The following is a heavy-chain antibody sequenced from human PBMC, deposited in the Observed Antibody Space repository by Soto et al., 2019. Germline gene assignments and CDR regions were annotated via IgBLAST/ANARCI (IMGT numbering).Heavy chain of an antibody. Sequence: RGALRLSCEASGFTFSRVSMNWVRQVTGKGLEWVASISSASSETWYADSVKGRFIISRDNAQNSLFLQMNTLRPEDSAIYYCARVAYWGPGTQVTVSS. CDR2: ISSASSET. V-gene: IGHV3-21*01. CDR1: GFTFSRVS. CDR3: ARVAY. J-gene: IGHJ4*02.